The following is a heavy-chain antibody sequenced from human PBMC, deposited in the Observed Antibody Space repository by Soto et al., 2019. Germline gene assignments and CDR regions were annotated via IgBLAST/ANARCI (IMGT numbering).Heavy chain of an antibody. J-gene: IGHJ5*02. D-gene: IGHD4-17*01. CDR1: GGTFSSYT. CDR3: ARDNYGGNSVWFDP. CDR2: IIPILGIA. V-gene: IGHV1-69*08. Sequence: QVQLVQSGAEVKKPGSSVKVSCKASGGTFSSYTISWVRQAPGQGLEWMGRIIPILGIANYAQKFQGRVTIPAEKSTSTAYMELSSLRSEDTAGYYCARDNYGGNSVWFDPWGQGTLVTVSS.